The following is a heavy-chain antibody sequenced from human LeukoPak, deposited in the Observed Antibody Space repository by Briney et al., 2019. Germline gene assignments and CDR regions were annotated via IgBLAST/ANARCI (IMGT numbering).Heavy chain of an antibody. D-gene: IGHD6-19*01. CDR1: GFTFSNAW. CDR2: IKSKTDGGTT. Sequence: GGSLRLSCAASGFTFSNAWMSWVRQAPGKGLEWVGRIKSKTDGGTTDYAAPVKGRFTISRDDSKNTLYLQMNSLKTEDTAVYYCTTTSFSSGWDFDYWGQGTLVTVSS. CDR3: TTTSFSSGWDFDY. V-gene: IGHV3-15*01. J-gene: IGHJ4*02.